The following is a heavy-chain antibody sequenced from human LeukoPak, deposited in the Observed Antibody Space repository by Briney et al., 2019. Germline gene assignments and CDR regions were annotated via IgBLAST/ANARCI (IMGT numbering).Heavy chain of an antibody. J-gene: IGHJ4*02. CDR1: GFTFSSYS. Sequence: PGGSLRLSCAASGFTFSSYSMNWVRQAPGKGLEWVSSIRSGSSYIYYADSVKGRFTISRDNAKNSLYLQMNSLRAEDTAVYYCARDTTNYDFWSGYGYYFDYWGQGTLVTVSS. D-gene: IGHD3-3*01. CDR3: ARDTTNYDFWSGYGYYFDY. CDR2: IRSGSSYI. V-gene: IGHV3-21*01.